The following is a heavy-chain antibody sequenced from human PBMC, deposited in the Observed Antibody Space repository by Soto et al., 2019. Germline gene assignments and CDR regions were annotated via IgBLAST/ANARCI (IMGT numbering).Heavy chain of an antibody. CDR1: GGSISSYY. D-gene: IGHD2-2*01. J-gene: IGHJ4*02. V-gene: IGHV4-59*01. CDR2: ISYTGST. CDR3: GRYAYNIDY. Sequence: QVQLQESGPGLVKPSETLSLTCTVSGGSISSYYWNWIRQPPGKGLEWIGDISYTGSTNYNPSIKGRVTISVDTSKNQFSLKLISVTAADTAVYYCGRYAYNIDYWGQGALVTVSS.